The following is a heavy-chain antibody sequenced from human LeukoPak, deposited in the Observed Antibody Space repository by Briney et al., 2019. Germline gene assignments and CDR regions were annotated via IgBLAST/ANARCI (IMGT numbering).Heavy chain of an antibody. CDR1: GFTFSSYS. CDR3: ARPIFGVVRSYYYYMDV. J-gene: IGHJ6*03. D-gene: IGHD3-3*01. Sequence: GGSLRLSCAASGFTFSSYSMNWVRQAPGKGLEWVSSISSSSSYIYYADSVKGRFTISRDNAKNPLYLQMNSLRAEDTAVYYCARPIFGVVRSYYYYMDVWGKGTTVTVSS. CDR2: ISSSSSYI. V-gene: IGHV3-21*01.